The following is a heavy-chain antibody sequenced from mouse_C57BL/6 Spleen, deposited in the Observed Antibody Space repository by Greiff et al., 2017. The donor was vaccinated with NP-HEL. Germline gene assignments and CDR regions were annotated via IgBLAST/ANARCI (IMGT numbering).Heavy chain of an antibody. V-gene: IGHV1-55*01. CDR1: GYTFTSYW. CDR3: ARKDYGSSNWYFDV. CDR2: IYPGSGST. J-gene: IGHJ1*03. Sequence: VQLQQPGAELVKPGASVKMSCKASGYTFTSYWITWVKQRPGQGLEWIGDIYPGSGSTNYNEKFKSKATLTVDTSSSTAYMQLSSLTSEDSAVYYCARKDYGSSNWYFDVWGTGTTVTVSS. D-gene: IGHD1-1*01.